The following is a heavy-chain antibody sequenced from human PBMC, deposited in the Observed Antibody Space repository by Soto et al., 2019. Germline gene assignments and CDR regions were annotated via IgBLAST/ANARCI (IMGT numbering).Heavy chain of an antibody. CDR1: GYTFTDSY. J-gene: IGHJ4*02. CDR2: INPKSGGP. CDR3: ASEHGRNTHCLKGFDY. Sequence: ASVKVSCNTSGYTFTDSYMHWVRQAPGQGFEWVGGINPKSGGPKYVPKFQGRVTVTRDTSTSTAYMELNRLTSDDTAVYYCASEHGRNTHCLKGFDYRGQRTLVTVSS. V-gene: IGHV1-2*02. D-gene: IGHD2-15*01.